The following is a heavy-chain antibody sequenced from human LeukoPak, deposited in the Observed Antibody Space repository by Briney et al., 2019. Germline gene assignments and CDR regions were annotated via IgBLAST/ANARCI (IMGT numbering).Heavy chain of an antibody. Sequence: ASVKVSCKASGYTFTGYNMHSVRQAPGQGLEWMGWINPNSGGTNYAQKFQGRVTMTRDTSISTAYMELSRLRSDDTAVYYCARDLIGYCSGGSWYDPPSSGIEVWGQGTTVSVSS. V-gene: IGHV1-2*02. J-gene: IGHJ6*02. CDR1: GYTFTGYN. D-gene: IGHD2-15*01. CDR3: ARDLIGYCSGGSWYDPPSSGIEV. CDR2: INPNSGGT.